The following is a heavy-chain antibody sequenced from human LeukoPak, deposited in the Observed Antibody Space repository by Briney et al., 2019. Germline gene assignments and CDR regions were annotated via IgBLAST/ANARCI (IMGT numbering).Heavy chain of an antibody. J-gene: IGHJ1*01. CDR3: VRDFSTVTTAYLHH. V-gene: IGHV3-21*04. CDR1: GFTFSSYS. CDR2: ISSSSRHV. D-gene: IGHD4-17*01. Sequence: GGSLRLSCAASGFTFSSYSMNWVRQAPGKGLEWVSSISSSSRHVYYADSVKGRFTIFRDDAKNSLFLQMDSLRVEDTAMYYCVRDFSTVTTAYLHHWGQGTLLTVSS.